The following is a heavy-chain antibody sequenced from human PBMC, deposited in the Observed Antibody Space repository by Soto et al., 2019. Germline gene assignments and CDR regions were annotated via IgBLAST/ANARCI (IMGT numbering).Heavy chain of an antibody. CDR3: ARLGDSSGYYYWYFDY. D-gene: IGHD3-22*01. Sequence: SETLSLTCTVSGGSISSYYWSWIRQPPGKGLEWIGYIYYSGSTNYNPSLKSRVTISVDTSKNQFSLKLSSVTAADTAVYYCARLGDSSGYYYWYFDYWGQGTLVTVSS. J-gene: IGHJ4*02. CDR1: GGSISSYY. V-gene: IGHV4-59*01. CDR2: IYYSGST.